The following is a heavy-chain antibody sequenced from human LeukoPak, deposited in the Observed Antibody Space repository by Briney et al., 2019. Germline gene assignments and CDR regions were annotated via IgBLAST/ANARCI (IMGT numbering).Heavy chain of an antibody. CDR3: ASKIWDIVL. D-gene: IGHD2-15*01. CDR2: IYYSGSS. CDR1: GGSLSSGDYY. J-gene: IGHJ4*02. V-gene: IGHV4-30-4*01. Sequence: SETLSLTCTVSGGSLSSGDYYWSWIRQPPGKGLEWIGYIYYSGSSYYNPSLKSRVTISVDTSKNQFSLKLSSVTAADTDVYYCASKIWDIVLWGQGTLVTVSS.